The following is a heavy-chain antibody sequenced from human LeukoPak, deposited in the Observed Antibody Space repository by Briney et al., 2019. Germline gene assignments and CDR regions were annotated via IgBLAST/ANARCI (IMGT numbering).Heavy chain of an antibody. J-gene: IGHJ4*02. V-gene: IGHV3-33*06. Sequence: GGSLRLSCAASGFSFSNHGMHWVRQAPGKRLEWVAVIWDDGNNKRYANSVNGRFTISRDNSENTLYLQMNSLTAEDTAVYYCAKVGSVVIPATAGGHYWGQGTLVTVSS. CDR3: AKVGSVVIPATAGGHY. D-gene: IGHD2-2*01. CDR2: IWDDGNNK. CDR1: GFSFSNHG.